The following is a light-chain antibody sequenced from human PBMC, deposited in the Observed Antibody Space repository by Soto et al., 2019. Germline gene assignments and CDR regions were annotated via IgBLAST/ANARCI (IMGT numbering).Light chain of an antibody. CDR1: QSINFY. V-gene: IGKV3-11*01. J-gene: IGKJ4*01. CDR3: QQRSDWPPLT. Sequence: DIVLTQSPATLSLSPGDRATLSCRASQSINFYLAWYQQKPGQSPRLLIYDASKRATGIPVRFSGSGSGTDFTITITSLEPEECAIYYCQQRSDWPPLTFGGGTKVELK. CDR2: DAS.